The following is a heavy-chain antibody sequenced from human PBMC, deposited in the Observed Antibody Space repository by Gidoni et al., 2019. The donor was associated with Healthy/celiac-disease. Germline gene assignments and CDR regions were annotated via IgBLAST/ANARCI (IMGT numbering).Heavy chain of an antibody. CDR1: GGTFSSYA. CDR3: ARDRNTAMVMGNTGYYYYGMDV. D-gene: IGHD5-18*01. J-gene: IGHJ6*02. CDR2: IIPILGIA. Sequence: QVQLVQSGAEVKKPGSSVKVSCKASGGTFSSYAISWVRQAPGQGLEWMGRIIPILGIANYAQKFQGRVTITADKSTSTAYMELSSLRSEDTAVYYCARDRNTAMVMGNTGYYYYGMDVWGQGTTVTVSS. V-gene: IGHV1-69*09.